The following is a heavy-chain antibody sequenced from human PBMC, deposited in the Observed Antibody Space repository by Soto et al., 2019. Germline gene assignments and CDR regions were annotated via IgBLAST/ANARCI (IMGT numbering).Heavy chain of an antibody. Sequence: GESLKISCKGSGYSFAGYWITWVRQKPGKGLEWMGRIDPSDSQTYYSPSFRGHVTISVTKSITTVFLQWSSLRASDTAMYYCGRQIYDSDTGPNFQYYFDSWGQGTPVTVSS. CDR3: GRQIYDSDTGPNFQYYFDS. V-gene: IGHV5-10-1*01. CDR1: GYSFAGYW. CDR2: IDPSDSQT. D-gene: IGHD3-22*01. J-gene: IGHJ4*02.